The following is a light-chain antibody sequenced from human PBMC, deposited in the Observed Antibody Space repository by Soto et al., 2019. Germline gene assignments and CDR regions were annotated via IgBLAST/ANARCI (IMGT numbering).Light chain of an antibody. CDR3: MQSLQTPWT. CDR1: QSILHSDGYIY. J-gene: IGKJ1*01. V-gene: IGKV2-28*01. Sequence: DIVMTQSPLSLPVTPGEPASISCRSSQSILHSDGYIYLDWYLQRPGQSPQLLICLGSNRASGVPDRISGSGSGTHFTLTISRVEAEDFGVYYCMQSLQTPWTFGQGTRVEVK. CDR2: LGS.